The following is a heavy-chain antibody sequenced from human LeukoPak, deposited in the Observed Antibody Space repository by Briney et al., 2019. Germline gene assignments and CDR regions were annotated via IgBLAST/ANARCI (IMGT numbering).Heavy chain of an antibody. D-gene: IGHD1-1*01. Sequence: GGSLRLSCAASGFTFSSYGMLRVRQAPGKGLEWVAFIRYDGSNKYYAGSVKGRFTISRDNSKNTVYLQMNSLRAEDTAVYYCAKDVKDDRNGDYYYMDVWGKGTTVTLSS. V-gene: IGHV3-30*02. CDR2: IRYDGSNK. J-gene: IGHJ6*03. CDR1: GFTFSSYG. CDR3: AKDVKDDRNGDYYYMDV.